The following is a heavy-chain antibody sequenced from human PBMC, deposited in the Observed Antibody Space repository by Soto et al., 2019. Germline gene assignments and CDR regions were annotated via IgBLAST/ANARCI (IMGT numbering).Heavy chain of an antibody. D-gene: IGHD3-10*01. Sequence: SETLSLTCAVSGDSISSGGYSWSWNRQPPGKGLEWIGYIYHSGSTYYNQSLKSRVTISVDRSKKQFSLKLSSVTSADTAVYYCARLRLWFGDHDAFDIWGQGTMVT. J-gene: IGHJ3*02. V-gene: IGHV4-30-2*01. CDR1: GDSISSGGYS. CDR2: IYHSGST. CDR3: ARLRLWFGDHDAFDI.